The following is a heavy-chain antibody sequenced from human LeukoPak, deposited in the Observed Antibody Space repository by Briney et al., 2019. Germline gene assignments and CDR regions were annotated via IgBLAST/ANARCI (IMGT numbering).Heavy chain of an antibody. D-gene: IGHD3-22*01. Sequence: GGSLRLSCAASGFTFSSYWMSWVRQAPGKGLEWVANIKQDGSDKFYVDSVKGRFTISRDNAQNSLHLQMNRLRAEDTAVYYCARVGNYDSSGYPHYFDYWGQGTLVAVSS. CDR1: GFTFSSYW. CDR3: ARVGNYDSSGYPHYFDY. V-gene: IGHV3-7*01. CDR2: IKQDGSDK. J-gene: IGHJ4*02.